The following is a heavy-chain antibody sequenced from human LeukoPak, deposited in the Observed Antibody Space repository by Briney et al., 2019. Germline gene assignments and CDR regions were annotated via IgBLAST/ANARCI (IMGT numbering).Heavy chain of an antibody. D-gene: IGHD6-19*01. Sequence: GGSQTLSCAPSGFIFSIYAVSWVRHAPGKGREWVSAIRGRGGSTYYADSGTGWFTISRDNSKNTLYLQMNSLRAEDTAVYYCAKDVGYSSGWYGYYFDYWGQGTLVTVSS. CDR3: AKDVGYSSGWYGYYFDY. V-gene: IGHV3-23*01. J-gene: IGHJ4*02. CDR1: GFIFSIYA. CDR2: IRGRGGST.